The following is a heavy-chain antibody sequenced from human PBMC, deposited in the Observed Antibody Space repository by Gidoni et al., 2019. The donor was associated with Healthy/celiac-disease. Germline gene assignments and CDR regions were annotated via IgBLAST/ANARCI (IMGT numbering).Heavy chain of an antibody. V-gene: IGHV3-33*01. Sequence: QVQLVESGGGVVQPGRSLRLSCAASGFTFSSYGMHWVRQAPGKGLEWVAVIWYDGSNKYYADSVKGRFTISRDNSKNTLYLQMNSLRAEDTAVYYCARGQWYYDSSAYFDYWGQGTLVTVSS. CDR3: ARGQWYYDSSAYFDY. CDR1: GFTFSSYG. J-gene: IGHJ4*02. D-gene: IGHD3-22*01. CDR2: IWYDGSNK.